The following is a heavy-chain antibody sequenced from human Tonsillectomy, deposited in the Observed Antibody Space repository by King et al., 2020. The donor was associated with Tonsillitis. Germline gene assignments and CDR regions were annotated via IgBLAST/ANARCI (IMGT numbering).Heavy chain of an antibody. V-gene: IGHV4-39*01. CDR1: GDSINNNNYY. J-gene: IGHJ6*02. Sequence: QLQESGPGLVNPSKTLSLTCTVSGDSINNNNYYWGWIRQTPGKGLQWIASIYYSGIAYYNPSLRSRVTISVDTSKNQFSLKLNSVAAADTSIYYCARLKVSQYYGMDVWGQGTTVTVSS. D-gene: IGHD2-21*01. CDR2: IYYSGIA. CDR3: ARLKVSQYYGMDV.